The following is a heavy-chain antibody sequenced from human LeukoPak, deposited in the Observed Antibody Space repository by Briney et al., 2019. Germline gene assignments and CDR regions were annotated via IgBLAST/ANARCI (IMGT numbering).Heavy chain of an antibody. Sequence: GSLRLSCAASGFTFIDYDMHWVRQVIGKGLEWVSAIGIRGDTHYSGSVKGRFTISRENAESSLYLLMNSLRAEDTAVYYCARGGIQVSGIDEFDYWGQGTLVTVSS. CDR3: ARGGIQVSGIDEFDY. J-gene: IGHJ4*02. CDR1: GFTFIDYD. CDR2: IGIRGDT. D-gene: IGHD6-19*01. V-gene: IGHV3-13*01.